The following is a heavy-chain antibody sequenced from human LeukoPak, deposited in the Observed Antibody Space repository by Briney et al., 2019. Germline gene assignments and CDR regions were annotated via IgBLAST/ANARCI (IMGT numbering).Heavy chain of an antibody. CDR1: GYTFTSYY. J-gene: IGHJ6*02. D-gene: IGHD3-9*01. CDR3: ARDSPQYDILTGYQYYYHGMDV. CDR2: INPSGGST. Sequence: ASVKVSCKASGYTFTSYYMHWVRQAPGQGLEWMGIINPSGGSTSYAQKFQGRVTMTRDTSTSTVYMELSSLRSEDTAVYYCARDSPQYDILTGYQYYYHGMDVWGQGTTVTVSS. V-gene: IGHV1-46*01.